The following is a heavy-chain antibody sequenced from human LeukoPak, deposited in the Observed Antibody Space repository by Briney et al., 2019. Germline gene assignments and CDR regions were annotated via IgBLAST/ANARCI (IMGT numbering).Heavy chain of an antibody. CDR3: ARDQDYGDYRCFDP. CDR2: ISGSGDST. V-gene: IGHV3-23*01. CDR1: GFTFSSYA. Sequence: GGSLRLSCAASGFTFSSYAMSWVRQAPGKGLEWVSAISGSGDSTYYADPVKGRFTISRDNSKNTLYLQMNSLRAEDTAVYYCARDQDYGDYRCFDPWGQGTLVTVSS. J-gene: IGHJ5*02. D-gene: IGHD4-17*01.